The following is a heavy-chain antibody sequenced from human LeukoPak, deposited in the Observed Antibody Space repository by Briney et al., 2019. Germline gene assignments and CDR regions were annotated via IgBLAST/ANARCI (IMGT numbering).Heavy chain of an antibody. CDR2: INPNSGGT. CDR1: GYTFTGYY. V-gene: IGHV1-2*02. J-gene: IGHJ4*02. D-gene: IGHD6-13*01. Sequence: ASVKVSCKASGYTFTGYYMHWVRQAPGQGLEWMGWINPNSGGTNYAQKFQGRVTMTRDTSISTAYMELSRLRSDDTAVYYCARAAPHYSSSWATVDYWGQGTLVAVSS. CDR3: ARAAPHYSSSWATVDY.